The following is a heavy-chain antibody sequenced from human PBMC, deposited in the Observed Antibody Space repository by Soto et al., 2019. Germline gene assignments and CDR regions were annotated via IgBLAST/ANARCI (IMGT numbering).Heavy chain of an antibody. Sequence: QVQLVESGGGVVQPGRSLRLSCAASGFTFSSYGMHWVRQAPGKGLEWVAVIWYDGSNKYYADSVKGRFTISRDNSKNTLYLQMNSLRAEDTAVYYCARTPSSIAARNNWFDPWGQGTLVTVSS. D-gene: IGHD6-6*01. CDR1: GFTFSSYG. CDR2: IWYDGSNK. CDR3: ARTPSSIAARNNWFDP. V-gene: IGHV3-33*01. J-gene: IGHJ5*02.